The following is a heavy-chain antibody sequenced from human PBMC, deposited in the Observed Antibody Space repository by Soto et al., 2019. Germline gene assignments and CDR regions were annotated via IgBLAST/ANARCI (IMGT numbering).Heavy chain of an antibody. CDR2: ISWNSGSI. CDR3: AKDKIPRGYYYGMDV. Sequence: EVQLVESGGGLVQPGRSLRLSCAASGFTFDDYAMHWVRQAPGKGLEWVSGISWNSGSIGYADSVKGRFTISRDNAKNSLYLQMNSLRAEDTALYYCAKDKIPRGYYYGMDVWGQGTTVTVSS. V-gene: IGHV3-9*01. CDR1: GFTFDDYA. D-gene: IGHD2-21*01. J-gene: IGHJ6*02.